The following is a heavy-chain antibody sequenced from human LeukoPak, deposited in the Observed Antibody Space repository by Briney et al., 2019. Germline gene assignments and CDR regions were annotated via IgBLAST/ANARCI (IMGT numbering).Heavy chain of an antibody. CDR1: GFTFSSYA. Sequence: PGGSLRLSCAASGFTFSSYAMSWVRQAPGKGLEWVSAISGSGGSTYYADSVKGRFTISRDNSKNTLYLQMNSLRDEDTAVYYCAIEGYCSGGTCYTNWFDTWGQGTLVTVSS. J-gene: IGHJ5*02. V-gene: IGHV3-23*01. CDR3: AIEGYCSGGTCYTNWFDT. D-gene: IGHD2-15*01. CDR2: ISGSGGST.